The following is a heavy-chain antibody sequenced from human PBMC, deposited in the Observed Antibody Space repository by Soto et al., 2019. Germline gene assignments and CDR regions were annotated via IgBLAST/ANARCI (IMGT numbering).Heavy chain of an antibody. V-gene: IGHV3-23*01. J-gene: IGHJ6*02. Sequence: PGGSLRLSCAASGFTFSSYAMSWVRQAPGKGLEWVSAISGSGGSTYYADSVKGRFTISRDNSKNTLYLQMNSLRAEDTAVYYCENPLWKDFWSGYHFMTPLDVWGQGTKVT. D-gene: IGHD3-3*01. CDR1: GFTFSSYA. CDR3: ENPLWKDFWSGYHFMTPLDV. CDR2: ISGSGGST.